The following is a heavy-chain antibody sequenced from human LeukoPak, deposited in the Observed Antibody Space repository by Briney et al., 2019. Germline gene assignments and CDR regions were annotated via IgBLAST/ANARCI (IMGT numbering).Heavy chain of an antibody. CDR1: GGSISSGDYY. D-gene: IGHD4-17*01. CDR3: ARGTMTTVTYYFDY. CDR2: IYYSGST. Sequence: SSQTLSLTCTVSGGSISSGDYYWSWIRQPPGKGLEWIGYIYYSGSTFYNLSLKSRITISVDTSKNQFSLKLSSVTAADTAVYYCARGTMTTVTYYFDYWGQGTLVTVSS. V-gene: IGHV4-30-4*01. J-gene: IGHJ4*02.